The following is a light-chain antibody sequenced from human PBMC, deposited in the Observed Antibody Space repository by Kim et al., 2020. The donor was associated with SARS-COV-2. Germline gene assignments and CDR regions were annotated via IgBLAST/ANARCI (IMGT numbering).Light chain of an antibody. CDR2: GKN. CDR1: SLRSYY. CDR3: NSRDSSGNHLV. V-gene: IGLV3-19*01. J-gene: IGLJ3*02. Sequence: AFGQTVRITCQGDSLRSYYASWYQKKPGQAPVLVIYGKNNRPSGIPDRFSGSSSGNTASLTITGAQAEDEADYYCNSRDSSGNHLVFGGGTKLTVL.